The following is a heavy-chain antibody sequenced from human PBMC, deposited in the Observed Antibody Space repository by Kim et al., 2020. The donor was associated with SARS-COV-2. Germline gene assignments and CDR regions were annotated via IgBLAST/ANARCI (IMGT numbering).Heavy chain of an antibody. J-gene: IGHJ3*02. CDR1: GFTFSSYA. CDR2: IYSGGSST. D-gene: IGHD3-22*01. Sequence: GGSLRLSCAASGFTFSSYAMSWVRQAPGKGLEWVSVIYSGGSSTYYADSVKGRFTISRDNSKNTLYLQMNSLRAEDTAVYYCAKGGFRWVTYYYDSSGPEGDAFDIWGQGTMVTVSS. V-gene: IGHV3-23*03. CDR3: AKGGFRWVTYYYDSSGPEGDAFDI.